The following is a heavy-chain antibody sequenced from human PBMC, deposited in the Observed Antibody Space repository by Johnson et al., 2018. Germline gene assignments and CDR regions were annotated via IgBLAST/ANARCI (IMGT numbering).Heavy chain of an antibody. V-gene: IGHV3-21*01. Sequence: VQLVQSGGGLVKPGGSLRLSCAASGFTFSRDSMDWVRQAPGKGLEWVSSVDSGSKYIYYADSVKGRFTISRDNAKNSLYLQMNSLRAEDTAVYFCAGGPLGGWYMDVWGKGTTVTVSS. CDR2: VDSGSKYI. D-gene: IGHD6-19*01. CDR1: GFTFSRDS. J-gene: IGHJ6*03. CDR3: AGGPLGGWYMDV.